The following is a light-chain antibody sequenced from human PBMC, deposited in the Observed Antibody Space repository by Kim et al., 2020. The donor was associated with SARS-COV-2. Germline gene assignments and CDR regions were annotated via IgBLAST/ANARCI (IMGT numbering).Light chain of an antibody. V-gene: IGLV2-14*03. CDR3: SSYTSSSTSV. Sequence: QSALTQPASVSGSPGQSITISCTGTSSDVGGYNCVSWYQQHPGKAPKLMIYDVSNRPSGVSNRFSGSKSGNTASLTISGLQAEDEADYYCSSYTSSSTSVFGGGTQLTVL. CDR2: DVS. CDR1: SSDVGGYNC. J-gene: IGLJ2*01.